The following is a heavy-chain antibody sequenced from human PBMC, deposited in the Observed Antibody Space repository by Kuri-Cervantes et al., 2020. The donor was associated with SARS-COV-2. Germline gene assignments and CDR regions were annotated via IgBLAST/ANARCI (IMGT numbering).Heavy chain of an antibody. CDR2: INHSGST. Sequence: GSLRLSCAVYGGSFSGYYWSWIRQPPGKGLEWIGEINHSGSTNYNPSLKSRVTISVDTSKNQFSLKLSSVTAADTAVYYCARSPDFWSGLNWFDPWGQGTLVTVSS. J-gene: IGHJ5*02. CDR3: ARSPDFWSGLNWFDP. D-gene: IGHD3-3*01. CDR1: GGSFSGYY. V-gene: IGHV4-34*01.